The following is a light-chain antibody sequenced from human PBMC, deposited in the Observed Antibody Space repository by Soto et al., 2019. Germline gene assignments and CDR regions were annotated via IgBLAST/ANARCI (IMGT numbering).Light chain of an antibody. V-gene: IGKV2-24*01. Sequence: DIVMTQTPLSSPVTLGQPASISCRSSQSLVDSAGNTHLSWLQQRPGQPPRLLIYRISNRFSEVPNRFSGSGAGTDFTLKISRVEAEDVGLYYCMQTAQFPRTFGQGTKVEIK. CDR1: QSLVDSAGNTH. J-gene: IGKJ1*01. CDR2: RIS. CDR3: MQTAQFPRT.